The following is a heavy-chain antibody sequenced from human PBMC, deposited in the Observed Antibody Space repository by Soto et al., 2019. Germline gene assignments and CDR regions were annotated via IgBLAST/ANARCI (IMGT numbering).Heavy chain of an antibody. CDR3: ATFRYSSSWSRGNWFDP. Sequence: AASVKVSCKVSGYTLTELSMHWVRQAPGKGLEWMGGFDPEDGETIYAQKFQGRVTMTEDTSTDTAYMELSSLRSEDTAVYYCATFRYSSSWSRGNWFDPWGQGTLVTVSS. D-gene: IGHD6-13*01. CDR1: GYTLTELS. CDR2: FDPEDGET. J-gene: IGHJ5*02. V-gene: IGHV1-24*01.